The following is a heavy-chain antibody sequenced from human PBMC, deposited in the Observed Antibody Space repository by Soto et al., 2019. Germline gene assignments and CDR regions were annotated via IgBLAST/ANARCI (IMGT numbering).Heavy chain of an antibody. CDR2: ISYDGSNK. CDR1: GFTFSNYA. D-gene: IGHD4-17*01. J-gene: IGHJ4*02. CDR3: ARAPTTVTTAYCFDY. V-gene: IGHV3-30-3*01. Sequence: QVQLVESGGGVVQPGRSLRLSCAASGFTFSNYAMHWVRQAPGKGLEWLAVISYDGSNKYYADSVKGRFTISRDNSKNPLDLQRDSLSTEDTAVYYCARAPTTVTTAYCFDYWGQGTLVTVS.